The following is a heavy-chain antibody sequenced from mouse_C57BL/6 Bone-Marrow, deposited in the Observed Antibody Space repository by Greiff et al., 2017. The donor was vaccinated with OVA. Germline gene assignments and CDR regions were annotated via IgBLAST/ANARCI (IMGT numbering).Heavy chain of an antibody. D-gene: IGHD1-1*01. Sequence: LVESGAELARPGASVKLSCKASGYTFTSYGISWVKQRTGQGLEWIGEIYPRSGNTYYNEKFKGKATLTADKSSSTAYMELRSLTSEDSAVYFCARTPPYYYGSSPDYWGQGTTLTVSS. J-gene: IGHJ2*01. CDR3: ARTPPYYYGSSPDY. CDR1: GYTFTSYG. V-gene: IGHV1-81*01. CDR2: IYPRSGNT.